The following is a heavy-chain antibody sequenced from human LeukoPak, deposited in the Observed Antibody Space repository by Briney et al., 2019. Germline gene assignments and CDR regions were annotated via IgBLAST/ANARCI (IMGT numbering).Heavy chain of an antibody. CDR3: ARLETSFDP. Sequence: PSETLSLTCTVSGDSINSYYWSWVRQPPGKGLEWIGYIYYSGSTNYNPSLKSRVTISVDTSKNQFSLKLSSVTAADTAVYYCARLETSFDPWGQGTLVTVSS. V-gene: IGHV4-59*08. J-gene: IGHJ5*02. CDR1: GDSINSYY. CDR2: IYYSGST.